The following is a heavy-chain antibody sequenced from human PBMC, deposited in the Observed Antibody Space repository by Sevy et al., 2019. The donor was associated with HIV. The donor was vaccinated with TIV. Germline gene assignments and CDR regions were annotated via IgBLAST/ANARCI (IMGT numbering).Heavy chain of an antibody. CDR2: ISYDGSNK. CDR1: GFSFRNYG. V-gene: IGHV3-30*18. D-gene: IGHD1-1*01. J-gene: IGHJ4*02. CDR3: AKQDNWNDFPFDY. Sequence: GGSLRLSCAASGFSFRNYGMHWVRQAPGKGLEWVAVISYDGSNKHYAASVKGRFTISRDNSKNTLFLQMSSLRAEDTAVYHCAKQDNWNDFPFDYWGQGILVTVSS.